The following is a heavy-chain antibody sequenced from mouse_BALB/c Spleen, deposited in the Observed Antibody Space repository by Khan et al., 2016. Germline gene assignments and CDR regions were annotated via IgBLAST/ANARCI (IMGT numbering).Heavy chain of an antibody. CDR1: GFTFSTYA. J-gene: IGHJ4*01. CDR3: ARVRQAVHY. D-gene: IGHD2-14*01. Sequence: EVELVESGGGLVQPGGSLKLSCAASGFTFSTYAMSCVRQTPDKRLELVATINSNGGSTYYPDNVKGRFTISIDNANNTLYLQMSSLKSQDTAMYYCARVRQAVHYCGQGTSVTVAS. V-gene: IGHV5-6-3*01. CDR2: INSNGGST.